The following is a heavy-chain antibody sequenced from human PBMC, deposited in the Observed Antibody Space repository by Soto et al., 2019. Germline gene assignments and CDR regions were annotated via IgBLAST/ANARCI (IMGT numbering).Heavy chain of an antibody. Sequence: GGSLRLSCAASGFTFRSYAMSWVRQAPGKGLEWVSAISGSGGSTYYADSVKGRFTISRDNSKNTLYLQMNSLRAEDTAVYYCAKDSRDVVVVAATPSGMDVWGQGTTVTV. J-gene: IGHJ6*02. CDR2: ISGSGGST. CDR1: GFTFRSYA. CDR3: AKDSRDVVVVAATPSGMDV. D-gene: IGHD2-15*01. V-gene: IGHV3-23*01.